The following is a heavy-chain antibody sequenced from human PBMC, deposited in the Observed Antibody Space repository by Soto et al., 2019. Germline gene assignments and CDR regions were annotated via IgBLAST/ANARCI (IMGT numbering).Heavy chain of an antibody. CDR3: AHRWGTHYSDSSGYYP. J-gene: IGHJ5*02. CDR1: GFSLSTSGVG. CDR2: IYWNDDK. D-gene: IGHD3-22*01. Sequence: QITLKESGPTLVKPTQTLTLTCTFSGFSLSTSGVGVGWIRQPPGKALEWLALIYWNDDKRYSPSLKSRLTITKDTSKNQVVLTMTNMDPVDTATYYCAHRWGTHYSDSSGYYPWGQGTLVTVSS. V-gene: IGHV2-5*01.